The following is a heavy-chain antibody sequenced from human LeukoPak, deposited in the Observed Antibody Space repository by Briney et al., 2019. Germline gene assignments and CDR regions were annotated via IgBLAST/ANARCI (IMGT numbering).Heavy chain of an antibody. CDR3: ARRVGYCNSNGCPPFDY. Sequence: SETLSLTCAVYGGSFSGYYWSWIRQSPGKGLEWIGEINHSGSTNYNPSLKSRVTISVDTSKNQFSLKLTSVTAADTAVYYCARRVGYCNSNGCPPFDYWGQGTLVTVSS. CDR2: INHSGST. CDR1: GGSFSGYY. D-gene: IGHD2/OR15-2a*01. J-gene: IGHJ4*02. V-gene: IGHV4-34*01.